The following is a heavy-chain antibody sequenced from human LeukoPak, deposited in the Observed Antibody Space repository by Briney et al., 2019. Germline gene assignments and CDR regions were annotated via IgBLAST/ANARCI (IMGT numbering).Heavy chain of an antibody. D-gene: IGHD4-17*01. CDR2: ISSSGSTI. CDR1: GFTFSSYS. CDR3: ARRDYNYGDHYFDY. V-gene: IGHV3-48*04. Sequence: GGSLRLSCAASGFTFSSYSMNWVRQAPGKGLEWVSYISSSGSTIYYADSVKGRFTISRDNAKNSLYLQMNSLRAEDTAVYYCARRDYNYGDHYFDYWGQGTLVTVSS. J-gene: IGHJ4*02.